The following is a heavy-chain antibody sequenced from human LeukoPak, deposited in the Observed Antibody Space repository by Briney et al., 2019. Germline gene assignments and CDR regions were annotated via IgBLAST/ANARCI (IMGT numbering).Heavy chain of an antibody. Sequence: GGSLRLSCVASGITFSTYAISWVRQAPGERLEWVAGIGIGGNTYYADSVKGRFIISRDNSMNTMHLQMNSLRAEDTAVYYCGKGMSKVRGILSAIDYWGQGTLVTVSS. D-gene: IGHD3-10*01. CDR2: IGIGGNT. CDR1: GITFSTYA. CDR3: GKGMSKVRGILSAIDY. J-gene: IGHJ4*02. V-gene: IGHV3-23*01.